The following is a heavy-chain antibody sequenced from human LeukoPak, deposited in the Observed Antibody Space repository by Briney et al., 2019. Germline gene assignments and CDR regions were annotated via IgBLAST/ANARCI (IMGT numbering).Heavy chain of an antibody. J-gene: IGHJ4*02. CDR2: IYSGGST. CDR3: ARDPYDSSGYWTLDY. CDR1: GFTVSNNY. D-gene: IGHD3-22*01. V-gene: IGHV3-53*01. Sequence: GGSQRLSCAASGFTVSNNYMSWVRQAPGKGLEWVLVIYSGGSTYYADSVKGRFTISRDSSKNTLYLQMNSLRAEDTAVYYCARDPYDSSGYWTLDYWGQGTLVTVSS.